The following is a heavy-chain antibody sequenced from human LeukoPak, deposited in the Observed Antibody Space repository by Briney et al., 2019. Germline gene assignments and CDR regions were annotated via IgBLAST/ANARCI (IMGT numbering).Heavy chain of an antibody. D-gene: IGHD2-15*01. Sequence: PGGSLRLSCAASGFTPSYYGMHWVRQAPGKGLEWVAFIENDESDKYYADSVKGRFTISSDNSKNTLYLQMNSLRAEDTAVYYCAKDGYCSGGSCYPKHFDYWGQGTLVTVSS. CDR2: IENDESDK. CDR3: AKDGYCSGGSCYPKHFDY. CDR1: GFTPSYYG. V-gene: IGHV3-30*02. J-gene: IGHJ4*02.